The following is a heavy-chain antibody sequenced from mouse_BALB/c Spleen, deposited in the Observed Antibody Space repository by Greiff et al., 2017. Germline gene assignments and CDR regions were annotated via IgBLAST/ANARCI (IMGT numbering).Heavy chain of an antibody. Sequence: QVQLQQPGAELVKPGASVKMSCKASGYTFPSYWMHWVKQRPGQGLEWIGVIDPSDSYTSYNQKFKGKATLTVDTSSSTAYMQLSSLTSEDSAVYYCTREDWDYWGQGTTLTVSS. J-gene: IGHJ2*01. D-gene: IGHD4-1*01. CDR2: IDPSDSYT. V-gene: IGHV1S127*01. CDR1: GYTFPSYW. CDR3: TREDWDY.